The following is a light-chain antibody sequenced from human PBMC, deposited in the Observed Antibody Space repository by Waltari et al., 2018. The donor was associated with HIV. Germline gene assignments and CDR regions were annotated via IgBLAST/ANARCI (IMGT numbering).Light chain of an antibody. CDR3: CAYAVGSILV. Sequence: QPVLTQPASVSGSPGQSITISCTGTSPDFGAYKFVSWFQQSPGKAPKLLIYEVASRPTGVSHRFSGSQSGSTASLHISGLSDDDEATYYCCAYAVGSILVFGGGTRVTVL. CDR1: SPDFGAYKF. J-gene: IGLJ2*01. CDR2: EVA. V-gene: IGLV2-14*01.